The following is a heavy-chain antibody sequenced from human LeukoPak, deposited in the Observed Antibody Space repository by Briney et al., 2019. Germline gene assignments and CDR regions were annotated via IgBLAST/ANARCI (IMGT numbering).Heavy chain of an antibody. J-gene: IGHJ4*02. Sequence: PGGSLRLPCAASGFTFSSYSMNWVRQAPGKGLEWVSSISSSSSYIYYADSVKGRFTISRDNAKNSLYLQMNSMRAEDTAVYYCARAGTRGYCSSTSCYERYWGQGTLVTVSS. D-gene: IGHD2-2*01. CDR1: GFTFSSYS. CDR3: ARAGTRGYCSSTSCYERY. CDR2: ISSSSSYI. V-gene: IGHV3-21*01.